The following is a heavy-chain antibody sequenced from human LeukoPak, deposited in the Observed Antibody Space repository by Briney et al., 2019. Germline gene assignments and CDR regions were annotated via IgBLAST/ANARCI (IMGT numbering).Heavy chain of an antibody. J-gene: IGHJ3*02. D-gene: IGHD4-17*01. CDR3: AKDNHDYGDLRGAFDI. Sequence: GGSLRLSCAASGFTFDDYAMHWVRQAPGKGLEWVSGISWNSGSIGYADSVKGRFTISRDNAKNSLYLQMNSLRAEDMALYYCAKDNHDYGDLRGAFDIWGQGTMVTVSS. CDR1: GFTFDDYA. V-gene: IGHV3-9*03. CDR2: ISWNSGSI.